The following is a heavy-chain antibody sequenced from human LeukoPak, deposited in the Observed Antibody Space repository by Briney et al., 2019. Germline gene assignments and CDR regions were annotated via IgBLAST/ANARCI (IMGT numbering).Heavy chain of an antibody. Sequence: ASVKVSCKVSGYTLTELSMHWVRQAPGKGLEWMGGFDPEDGETIYAQKFQGRVTMTEDTSTDTAYMELSSLRSEDTAVYYCARDYYASGSTHFDYWGQGTLVTVSS. D-gene: IGHD3-10*01. V-gene: IGHV1-24*01. J-gene: IGHJ4*02. CDR2: FDPEDGET. CDR1: GYTLTELS. CDR3: ARDYYASGSTHFDY.